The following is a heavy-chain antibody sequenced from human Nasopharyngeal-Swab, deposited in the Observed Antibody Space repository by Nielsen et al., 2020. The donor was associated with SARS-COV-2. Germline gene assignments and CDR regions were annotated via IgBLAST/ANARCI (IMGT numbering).Heavy chain of an antibody. J-gene: IGHJ5*02. Sequence: SLEISCAASGFTFDDYAMHWVRQAPGKGLEWVSGISWNSGSIGYADSVKGRFTISRDNAKNSLYLQMNSLRAEDTALYYCAKGKEAIVVVPGILNWFDPWGQGTLVTVSS. CDR1: GFTFDDYA. CDR2: ISWNSGSI. CDR3: AKGKEAIVVVPGILNWFDP. V-gene: IGHV3-9*01. D-gene: IGHD2-2*01.